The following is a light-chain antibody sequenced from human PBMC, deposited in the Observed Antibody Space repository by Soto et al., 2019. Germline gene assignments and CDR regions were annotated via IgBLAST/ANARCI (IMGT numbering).Light chain of an antibody. Sequence: QSALTQPASVSGSPGQSITISCTGTTNDIDAYNYVSWYQQHPGKAPKVIIYEVTNRPSGVSSRFSGSKSANTASLTISGLQPEDEADYYCSSYTTSSTLVFGGGTKLTVL. CDR2: EVT. CDR1: TNDIDAYNY. V-gene: IGLV2-14*01. CDR3: SSYTTSSTLV. J-gene: IGLJ3*02.